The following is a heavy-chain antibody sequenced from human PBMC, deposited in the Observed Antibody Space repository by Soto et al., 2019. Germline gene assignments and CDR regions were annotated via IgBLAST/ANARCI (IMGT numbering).Heavy chain of an antibody. J-gene: IGHJ6*02. Sequence: GASVKVSCKASGGTFSSYAISWVRQAPGQGLEWMGGIIPIFGTANYAQKFQGRVTITADESTSTAYMELSSLRSEDTAVYYCARKYYDSSGYYLGSGARDYYYGMDVWGQGTTVTVSS. CDR3: ARKYYDSSGYYLGSGARDYYYGMDV. CDR1: GGTFSSYA. V-gene: IGHV1-69*13. D-gene: IGHD3-22*01. CDR2: IIPIFGTA.